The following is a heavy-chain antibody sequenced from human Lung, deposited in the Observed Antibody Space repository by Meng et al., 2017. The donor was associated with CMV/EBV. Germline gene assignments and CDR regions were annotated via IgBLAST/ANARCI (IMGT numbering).Heavy chain of an antibody. CDR3: ARATDFWSGWRFDP. J-gene: IGHJ5*02. D-gene: IGHD3-3*01. CDR1: DDSISNSDYY. CDR2: IHNSGTT. Sequence: SDDSISNSDYYWNWIRQHPEKGLEWIGYIHNSGTTYFNPFLSSRLSMSVDTSKRQFSLKLTSVTAADTAMYFCARATDFWSGWRFDPWGQGALVTVSS. V-gene: IGHV4-31*02.